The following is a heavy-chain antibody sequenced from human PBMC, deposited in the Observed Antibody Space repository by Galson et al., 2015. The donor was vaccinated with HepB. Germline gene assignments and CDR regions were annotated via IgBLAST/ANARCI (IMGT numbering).Heavy chain of an antibody. J-gene: IGHJ4*02. Sequence: SLRLSCAASGFTFSSYAMSWVRQAPGKGLEWVSAISGSGGSTYYADSVKGRFTISRDNSKNTLYLQMNSLRAEDTAVYYCAKARPEGIAVAGLFDYWGQGTLVTVSS. CDR2: ISGSGGST. CDR3: AKARPEGIAVAGLFDY. V-gene: IGHV3-23*01. D-gene: IGHD6-19*01. CDR1: GFTFSSYA.